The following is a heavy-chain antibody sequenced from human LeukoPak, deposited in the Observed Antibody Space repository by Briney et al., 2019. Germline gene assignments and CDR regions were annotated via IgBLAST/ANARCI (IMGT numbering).Heavy chain of an antibody. CDR1: GYTFTTYD. V-gene: IGHV1-8*01. Sequence: GASVKVSCKASGYTFTTYDINWVRQATGQGLEWMGWMNPNSANTGYAQKFQGRVTMTRDTSISTAYMELSRLRSDDTALYYCARIGISARGTNFHHWGQGTLVTVSS. J-gene: IGHJ1*01. CDR2: MNPNSANT. CDR3: ARIGISARGTNFHH. D-gene: IGHD6-13*01.